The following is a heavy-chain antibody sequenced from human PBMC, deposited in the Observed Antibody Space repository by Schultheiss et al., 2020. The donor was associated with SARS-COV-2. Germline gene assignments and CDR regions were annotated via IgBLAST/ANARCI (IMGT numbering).Heavy chain of an antibody. CDR3: AKTRYYGSGSYYTKWFDP. D-gene: IGHD3-10*01. CDR1: GFTFDDFA. J-gene: IGHJ5*02. CDR2: ISGSGGST. Sequence: GGSLRLSCAASGFTFDDFAMHWVRQAPGKGLEWVSAISGSGGSTYYADSVKGRFTISRDNSKNTLYLQMNSLRAEDTAVYYCAKTRYYGSGSYYTKWFDPGGQGTLVTVSS. V-gene: IGHV3-23*01.